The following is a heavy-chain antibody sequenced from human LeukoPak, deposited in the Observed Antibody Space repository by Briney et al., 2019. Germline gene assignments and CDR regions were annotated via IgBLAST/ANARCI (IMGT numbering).Heavy chain of an antibody. Sequence: SETLSLTCAVYGGSFSGYYWSWIRQPPGKGLEWIGEINHSGSTNYNPSLKSRVTISVDTSKNQFSLKLSSVTAADTAVYYCASRSYSSSWYPIDYWGQGTLATVSS. D-gene: IGHD6-13*01. CDR3: ASRSYSSSWYPIDY. CDR1: GGSFSGYY. V-gene: IGHV4-34*01. CDR2: INHSGST. J-gene: IGHJ4*02.